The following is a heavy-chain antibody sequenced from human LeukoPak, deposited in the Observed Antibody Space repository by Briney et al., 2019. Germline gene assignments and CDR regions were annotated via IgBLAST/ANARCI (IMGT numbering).Heavy chain of an antibody. J-gene: IGHJ4*02. CDR2: VSGSGAHT. CDR3: TRETPDSSSWTAFDY. V-gene: IGHV3-23*01. D-gene: IGHD6-13*01. Sequence: GGSLRLSCAASGFTFSSYAMTWVRQAPGKGLQWVSAVSGSGAHTYYADSVKGRFTISRDNAKNSLYLQMSSLRAEDTAVYYCTRETPDSSSWTAFDYWGQGTLVTVSS. CDR1: GFTFSSYA.